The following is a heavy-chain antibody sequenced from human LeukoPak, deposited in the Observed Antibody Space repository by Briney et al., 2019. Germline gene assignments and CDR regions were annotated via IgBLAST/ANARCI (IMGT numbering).Heavy chain of an antibody. CDR2: IYYGGST. J-gene: IGHJ4*02. CDR3: AREREGDFYY. Sequence: PSETLSLTRTVSGGSPSSYYWSSIRQTPGKGLEWIGYIYYGGSTNYIPSLKSRVTISVDTSKNQFSLKPSSVTAADSAVYYCAREREGDFYYWGQGTLVTVSS. CDR1: GGSPSSYY. V-gene: IGHV4-59*01. D-gene: IGHD5-24*01.